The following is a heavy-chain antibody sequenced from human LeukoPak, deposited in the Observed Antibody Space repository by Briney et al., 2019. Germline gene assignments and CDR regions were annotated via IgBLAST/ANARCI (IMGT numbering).Heavy chain of an antibody. D-gene: IGHD5-18*01. V-gene: IGHV3-30*02. Sequence: PGGSLRLSCAASGFTFSSYDMHWVRQAPGKGLEWVAFIRYDGSNKYYADSVKGRFTISRDNAKNTLYLQMNSLRAEDTAVYYCARDGILITSGYSYGDDFDYWGQGTLVTVSS. CDR2: IRYDGSNK. J-gene: IGHJ4*02. CDR1: GFTFSSYD. CDR3: ARDGILITSGYSYGDDFDY.